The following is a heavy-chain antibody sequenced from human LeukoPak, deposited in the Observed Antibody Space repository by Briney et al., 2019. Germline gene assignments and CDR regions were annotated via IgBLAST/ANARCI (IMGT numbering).Heavy chain of an antibody. CDR3: ARGDITTGGAPFDH. CDR1: GGSFSDYY. V-gene: IGHV4-34*01. CDR2: IYHSGST. J-gene: IGHJ4*02. Sequence: PSETLSLTCAVFGGSFSDYYWSWIRQPPGKGLEWIGEIYHSGSTNYNPSLKSRVTISVDTSKDQFSLKLNSVTAADTAIYYCARGDITTGGAPFDHWGQGSLVTVSS. D-gene: IGHD2-21*01.